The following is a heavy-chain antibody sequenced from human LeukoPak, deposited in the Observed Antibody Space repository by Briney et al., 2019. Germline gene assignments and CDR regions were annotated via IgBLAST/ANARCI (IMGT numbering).Heavy chain of an antibody. CDR1: GYTFTGYY. Sequence: GASVKVSCKASGYTFTGYYMFWVRQAPGQGLEWMGRVSPYNGNTYYSQRFQDRVTITKDTSTGTAYMDLRNLRTDDTAMYYCARNGRVRRVVKDLFEYWGQGTLVAVSS. CDR3: ARNGRVRRVVKDLFEY. CDR2: VSPYNGNT. V-gene: IGHV1-18*04. J-gene: IGHJ4*02. D-gene: IGHD3-10*01.